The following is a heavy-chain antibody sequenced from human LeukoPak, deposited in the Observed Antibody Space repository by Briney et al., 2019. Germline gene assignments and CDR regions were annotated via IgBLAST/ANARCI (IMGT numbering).Heavy chain of an antibody. CDR2: ISSSSSYI. CDR3: ARGGYSYGYPTKYYFDY. CDR1: GFTFSSYS. Sequence: GGSLRRSCAASGFTFSSYSMNWVRQAPGKGLEWVSSISSSSSYIYYADSVKGRFTISRDNAKNSLYLQMNSLRAEDTAVYYCARGGYSYGYPTKYYFDYWGQGTLVTVSS. J-gene: IGHJ4*02. D-gene: IGHD5-18*01. V-gene: IGHV3-21*01.